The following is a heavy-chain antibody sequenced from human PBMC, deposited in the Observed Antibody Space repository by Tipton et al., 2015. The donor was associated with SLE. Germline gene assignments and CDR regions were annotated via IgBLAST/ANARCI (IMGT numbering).Heavy chain of an antibody. Sequence: LRLSCTVSGGSISGHYWSWIRQPAGKGLEWIGRIYVSGVTNYNPSLKSRVSISIDTSKNQFSLKLSSVTAADTAVYYCAKDSGDYDFGQDPWGRGTLVTVSS. CDR1: GGSISGHY. J-gene: IGHJ5*02. D-gene: IGHD3-3*01. CDR3: AKDSGDYDFGQDP. V-gene: IGHV4-4*07. CDR2: IYVSGVT.